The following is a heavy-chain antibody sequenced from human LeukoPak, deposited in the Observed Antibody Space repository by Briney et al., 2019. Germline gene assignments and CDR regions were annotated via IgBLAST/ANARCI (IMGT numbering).Heavy chain of an antibody. V-gene: IGHV4-39*01. D-gene: IGHD2-21*01. CDR3: ARRLKYGDSSRFDP. CDR2: IYYSGST. J-gene: IGHJ5*02. CDR1: GGSIRSSAYY. Sequence: SETLSLTCTVSGGSIRSSAYYWGWIRQPPGKELEWIGRIYYSGSTHYNPFLKRLVTMSVNLSKNQFFLMLTSVTAADTAVYYCARRLKYGDSSRFDPWGQGALVSVSS.